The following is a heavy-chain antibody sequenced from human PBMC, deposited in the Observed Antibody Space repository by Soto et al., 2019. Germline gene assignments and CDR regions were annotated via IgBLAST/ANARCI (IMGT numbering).Heavy chain of an antibody. D-gene: IGHD1-26*01. CDR1: GYSISSSNW. CDR2: IYYSGTT. CDR3: ARREIQGPIDY. Sequence: SETLSLTCAVSGYSISSSNWWGWIRQPPGKGLEWIGYIYYSGTTYYNPSLKSRVTMSVDTSKNQFSLKLASVTAVDTAVYYCARREIQGPIDYWGQGTLVTVSS. V-gene: IGHV4-28*01. J-gene: IGHJ4*02.